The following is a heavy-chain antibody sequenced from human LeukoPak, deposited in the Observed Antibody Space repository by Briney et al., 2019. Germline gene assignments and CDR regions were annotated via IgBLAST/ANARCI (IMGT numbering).Heavy chain of an antibody. Sequence: SETLSLTCAVYGVSFSGYYWSWIRQPPGKGLEWIGEINHSGSTNYNPSLKSRVTISVDTSKNQFSLKLSSVTAADTAVYYCARDSGSGYFDYWDQGTLVTVSS. J-gene: IGHJ4*02. D-gene: IGHD1-26*01. CDR2: INHSGST. CDR3: ARDSGSGYFDY. CDR1: GVSFSGYY. V-gene: IGHV4-34*01.